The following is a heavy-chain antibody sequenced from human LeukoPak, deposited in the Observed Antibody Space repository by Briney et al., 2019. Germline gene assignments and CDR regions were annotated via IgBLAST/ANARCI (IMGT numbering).Heavy chain of an antibody. CDR1: GGSISSSSYY. CDR2: IYYSGST. D-gene: IGHD2-2*01. Sequence: SETLSPTCTVSGGSISSSSYYWGWIRQPPGKGLEWIGSIYYSGSTYYNPSLKSRVTISVDTSKNQFSLKLSSVTAADTAVYYCARAIVVVPAAIFGYFDYWGQGTLVTVSS. CDR3: ARAIVVVPAAIFGYFDY. V-gene: IGHV4-39*01. J-gene: IGHJ4*02.